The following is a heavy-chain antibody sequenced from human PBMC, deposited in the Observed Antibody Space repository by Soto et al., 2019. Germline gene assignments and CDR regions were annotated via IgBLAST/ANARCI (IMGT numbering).Heavy chain of an antibody. D-gene: IGHD5-18*01. V-gene: IGHV3-33*01. CDR2: IWYDGSNK. Sequence: GGSLRVSCAASGFTFSSYGMHWVRQAPGKGLEWVAVIWYDGSNKYYADSVKGRFTISRDNSKNTLYLQMNSLRAEDTAVYYCARDPTAMALSYYYYGMDVWGQGTTVTVSS. J-gene: IGHJ6*02. CDR1: GFTFSSYG. CDR3: ARDPTAMALSYYYYGMDV.